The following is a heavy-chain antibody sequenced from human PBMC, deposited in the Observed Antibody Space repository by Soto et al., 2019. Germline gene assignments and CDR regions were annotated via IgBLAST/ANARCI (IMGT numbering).Heavy chain of an antibody. CDR2: IYYSGST. D-gene: IGHD3-3*01. CDR1: GGSISSSSYY. V-gene: IGHV4-39*01. Sequence: PSETLSLTCSVSGGSISSSSYYWVWIRHPPGKGLEWIGSIYYSGSTYYNPSLKSRVTISVDTSKNQFSLKLSSVTAADTAVYYCARPQYDFWSGYSGVGVAFDIWGQGTMVTVSS. CDR3: ARPQYDFWSGYSGVGVAFDI. J-gene: IGHJ3*02.